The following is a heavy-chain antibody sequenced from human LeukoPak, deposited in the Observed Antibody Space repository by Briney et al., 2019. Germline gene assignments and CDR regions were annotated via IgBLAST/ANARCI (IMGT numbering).Heavy chain of an antibody. CDR2: IYHSGNT. CDR3: AKGAGGFSYYNWFDP. D-gene: IGHD5-18*01. CDR1: GYSISSGYY. J-gene: IGHJ5*02. Sequence: SETLSLTCTVSGYSISSGYYWGWIRQPPGKGLEWIGNIYHSGNTYYNPSLKSRVTISVDTSKNQFSLKLAPVTAADTAIYYCAKGAGGFSYYNWFDPWGQGTLVTVSS. V-gene: IGHV4-38-2*02.